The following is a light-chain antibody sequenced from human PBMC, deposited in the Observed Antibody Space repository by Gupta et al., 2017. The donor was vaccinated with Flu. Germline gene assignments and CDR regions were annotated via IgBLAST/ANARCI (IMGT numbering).Light chain of an antibody. J-gene: IGLJ1*01. CDR2: RDS. V-gene: IGLV3-9*01. CDR1: NIGSKN. CDR3: QVGDSSTYV. Sequence: ARITCGGNNIGSKNVHWYQQKPGQAPVLVIYRDSNRPSGIPERFSGSNSGNTATLTISRAQAGDEADYYCQVGDSSTYVFGTGTKVTGL.